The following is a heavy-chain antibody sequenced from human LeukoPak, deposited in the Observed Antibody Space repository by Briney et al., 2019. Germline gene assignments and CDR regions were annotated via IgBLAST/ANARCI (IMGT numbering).Heavy chain of an antibody. Sequence: GGSLRLSCAASEFSVGSNYMTWVRQAPGKGLEWVSLIYSGGSTYYADSVKGRFTISRDNSKNTLYLQMNSLRAEDTAVYYCARASLEVLWFGELLYHDYWGQGTLVTVSS. D-gene: IGHD3-10*01. CDR3: ARASLEVLWFGELLYHDY. V-gene: IGHV3-66*01. CDR1: EFSVGSNY. J-gene: IGHJ4*02. CDR2: IYSGGST.